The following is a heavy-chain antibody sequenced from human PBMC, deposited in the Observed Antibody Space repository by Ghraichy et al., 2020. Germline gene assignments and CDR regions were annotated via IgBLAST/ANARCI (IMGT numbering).Heavy chain of an antibody. V-gene: IGHV1-8*01. J-gene: IGHJ1*01. D-gene: IGHD2-2*02. Sequence: ASVKVSCKASGYTFTSYDINWVRQATGQGLEWMGWMNPNSGNTGYAQKFQGRVTMTRNTSISTAYMELSSLGSEDTAVYYCARVGCSSTSCYTSAEYFQHWGQGTLVTVSS. CDR1: GYTFTSYD. CDR2: MNPNSGNT. CDR3: ARVGCSSTSCYTSAEYFQH.